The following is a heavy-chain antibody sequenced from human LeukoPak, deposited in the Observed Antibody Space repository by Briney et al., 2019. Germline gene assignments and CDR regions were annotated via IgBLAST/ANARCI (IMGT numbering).Heavy chain of an antibody. CDR3: ARDRGTMVRGLVY. D-gene: IGHD3-10*01. CDR1: GFTFSSYA. CDR2: ISGSGGST. V-gene: IGHV3-23*01. J-gene: IGHJ4*02. Sequence: GGSLRLSRAASGFTFSSYAMSWVRQAPGKGLEWVSAISGSGGSTYYADSVKGRFTISRDNAKNSLYLQMNSLRAEDTALYYCARDRGTMVRGLVYWGQGTLVTVSS.